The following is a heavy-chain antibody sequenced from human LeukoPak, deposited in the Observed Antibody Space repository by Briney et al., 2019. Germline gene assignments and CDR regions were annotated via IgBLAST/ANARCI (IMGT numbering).Heavy chain of an antibody. J-gene: IGHJ5*02. V-gene: IGHV4-34*01. CDR1: GGSFSGYY. Sequence: SETLSLTCAVYGGSFSGYYWSWIRQPPGKGLEWIGEINHSGSTNYNPSLKSRVTISVDTSKNQFSLKLSSVTAADTAVYYCARGSPSTSAVPASWGQGTLVTVSS. CDR2: INHSGST. CDR3: ARGSPSTSAVPAS. D-gene: IGHD2-2*01.